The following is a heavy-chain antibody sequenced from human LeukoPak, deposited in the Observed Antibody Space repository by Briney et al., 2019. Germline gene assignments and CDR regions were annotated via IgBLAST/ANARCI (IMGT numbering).Heavy chain of an antibody. CDR2: IQYDGSKK. D-gene: IGHD3-10*01. V-gene: IGHV3-30*02. Sequence: AGGSLRLSCVAPGFTFSSNGMHWVRQAPGKGLERVTFIQYDGSKKYYADSVKGRFTISRENSQNTLYLEMNSLRAEDTDVYYCAKDIGRYYDYWGQGILVTVSS. CDR3: AKDIGRYYDY. CDR1: GFTFSSNG. J-gene: IGHJ4*02.